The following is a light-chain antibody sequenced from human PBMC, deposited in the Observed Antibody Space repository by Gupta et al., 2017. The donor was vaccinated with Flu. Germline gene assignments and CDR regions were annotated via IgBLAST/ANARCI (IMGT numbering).Light chain of an antibody. CDR3: QSYDSSLSGSV. Sequence: QSVLTQPPSVSGAPGQRVTISCTGTSSNIGAGFDVHWYQQLPGTAPKPVIFANTNRPSGVPDRFSGSKSDTSASLAITGLQADDEADYYCQSYDSSLSGSVFGGGTKLTAL. V-gene: IGLV1-40*01. J-gene: IGLJ2*01. CDR2: ANT. CDR1: SSNIGAGFD.